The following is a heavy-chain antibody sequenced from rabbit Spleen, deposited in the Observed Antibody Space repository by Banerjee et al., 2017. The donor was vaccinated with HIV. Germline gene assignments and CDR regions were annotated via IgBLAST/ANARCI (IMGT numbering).Heavy chain of an antibody. CDR3: ARLDRAYDNFNL. D-gene: IGHD6-1*01. V-gene: IGHV1S45*01. CDR2: IYNSGGSA. Sequence: QEQLEESGGDLVKPEGSLTLTCTASGFSFSSSYWPCWVRQAPGKGLEWIGCIYNSGGSAYYASSVIRRFTISKTSSTTVTLQMPSLTGADTATYFCARLDRAYDNFNLWGPGTLVTVS. CDR1: GFSFSSSYW. J-gene: IGHJ4*01.